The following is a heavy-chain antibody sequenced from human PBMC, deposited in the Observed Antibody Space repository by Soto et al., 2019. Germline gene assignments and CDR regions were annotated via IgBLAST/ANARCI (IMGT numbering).Heavy chain of an antibody. CDR3: ARRRAGNPDDWFDP. D-gene: IGHD6-13*01. J-gene: IGHJ5*02. CDR1: GYSFSSYW. CDR2: IYPGDSET. V-gene: IGHV5-51*01. Sequence: PGESLKISCKGSGYSFSSYWIVWVRQMPGKGLEWMGIIYPGDSETKYSPSFQGQVTISADKSINTAYLQWISLKASDTAMYYCARRRAGNPDDWFDPWGQGTLGTVS.